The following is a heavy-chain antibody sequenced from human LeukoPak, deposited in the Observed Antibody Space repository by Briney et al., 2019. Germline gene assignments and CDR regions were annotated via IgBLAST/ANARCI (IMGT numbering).Heavy chain of an antibody. CDR3: ARDRSSGWYPLPFDY. D-gene: IGHD6-19*01. Sequence: ASVKVSCKASSYTFTSYGISWVRQPPGQGLEWMGWISAYNGNTNYAQKLQGRVTMTTDTSTSTAYMELRSLRSDDTAVYYCARDRSSGWYPLPFDYWGQGTPVTASS. J-gene: IGHJ4*02. CDR1: SYTFTSYG. V-gene: IGHV1-18*04. CDR2: ISAYNGNT.